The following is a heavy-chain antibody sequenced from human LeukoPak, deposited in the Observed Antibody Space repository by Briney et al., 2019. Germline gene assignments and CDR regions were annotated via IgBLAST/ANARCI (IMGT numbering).Heavy chain of an antibody. V-gene: IGHV4-39*07. CDR3: ARGRAIAAAGTNWFDP. D-gene: IGHD6-13*01. Sequence: SETLSLTCTVSGGSISHSTNYWGWIRQPPGKGLEWIAIIYYSGSTYYNPSLKSRVTMSVDTSKNQFSLKLSSVTAADTAVYYCARGRAIAAAGTNWFDPWGQGTLVTVSS. J-gene: IGHJ5*02. CDR2: IYYSGST. CDR1: GGSISHSTNY.